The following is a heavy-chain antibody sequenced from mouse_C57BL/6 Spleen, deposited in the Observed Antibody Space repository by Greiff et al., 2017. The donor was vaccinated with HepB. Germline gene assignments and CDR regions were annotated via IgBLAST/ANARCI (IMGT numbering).Heavy chain of an antibody. CDR1: GYTFTSYW. V-gene: IGHV1-59*01. CDR2: IDPSDSYT. D-gene: IGHD1-1*01. J-gene: IGHJ2*01. Sequence: QVQLQQSGAELVRPGTSVKLSCKASGYTFTSYWMHWVKQRPGQGLEWIGVIDPSDSYTNYNQKFKGKATLTVDTSSSTAYMQLSSLTSEDSAVYYCARRDYYGSSYDWGQGTTLTVSS. CDR3: ARRDYYGSSYD.